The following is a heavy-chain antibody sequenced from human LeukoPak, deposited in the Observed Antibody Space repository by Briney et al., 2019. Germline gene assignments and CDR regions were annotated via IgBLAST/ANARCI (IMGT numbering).Heavy chain of an antibody. CDR2: IYSSGGT. V-gene: IGHV4-39*01. J-gene: IGHJ5*02. CDR1: GGSISSSRYY. D-gene: IGHD2-2*01. Sequence: SETLSLTCSVSGGSISSSRYYWDWIRQPPGKGLEWIGSIYSSGGTHYNPSLKSRATISVDTSKNQFSLNLSSVTAADTAVYYCARRGCSSTTCYSLSFDPWGQGTLVTVSS. CDR3: ARRGCSSTTCYSLSFDP.